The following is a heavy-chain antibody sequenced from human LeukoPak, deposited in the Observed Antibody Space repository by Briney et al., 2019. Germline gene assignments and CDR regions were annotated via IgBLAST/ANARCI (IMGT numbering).Heavy chain of an antibody. V-gene: IGHV3-23*01. CDR3: AKGYYDYIWGSYRSDAFDI. CDR2: TRGSGSTA. D-gene: IGHD3-16*02. Sequence: GGSLRLSCAGSGFTFSNYAMNWVRQAPGKGLEWVSTTRGSGSTAYYADSVKGRFTVSRDNSKNTLYLQMNSLRAEDTAVYSCAKGYYDYIWGSYRSDAFDIWGQGTMVTVSS. CDR1: GFTFSNYA. J-gene: IGHJ3*02.